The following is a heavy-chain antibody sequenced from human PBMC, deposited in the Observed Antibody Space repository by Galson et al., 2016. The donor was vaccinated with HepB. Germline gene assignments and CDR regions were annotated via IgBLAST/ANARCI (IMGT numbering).Heavy chain of an antibody. Sequence: QSGAEVKKPGESLKISCKGSGYTFASYWIGWVRQMPGKGLEWMGIIYPDDSETRYSPSFQGQVTISVDKSISTAYLQWSSLKASDTAMYYCSRSLGHDSRGYYYVRGNWFDPWGQGTLVTVSS. CDR1: GYTFASYW. CDR3: SRSLGHDSRGYYYVRGNWFDP. J-gene: IGHJ5*02. D-gene: IGHD3-22*01. CDR2: IYPDDSET. V-gene: IGHV5-51*01.